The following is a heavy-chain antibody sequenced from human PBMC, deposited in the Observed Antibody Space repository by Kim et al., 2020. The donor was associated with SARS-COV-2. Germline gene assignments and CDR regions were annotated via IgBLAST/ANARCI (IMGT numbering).Heavy chain of an antibody. Sequence: ASVKVSCKASGYTFTSYYMHWVRQAPGQGLEWMGIINPSGGSTSYAQKFQGRVTMTRETSTSTVYMELSSLRSEDTAVYYCARDFSIQLWIRRPRPEDYYYYDMDVCGQGTTVTVYS. CDR2: INPSGGST. D-gene: IGHD5-18*01. CDR3: ARDFSIQLWIRRPRPEDYYYYDMDV. CDR1: GYTFTSYY. J-gene: IGHJ6*02. V-gene: IGHV1-46*01.